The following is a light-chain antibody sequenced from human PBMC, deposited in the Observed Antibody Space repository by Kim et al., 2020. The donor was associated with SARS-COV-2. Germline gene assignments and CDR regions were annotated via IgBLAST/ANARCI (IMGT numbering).Light chain of an antibody. CDR3: SSYTSSSTYV. V-gene: IGLV2-14*04. J-gene: IGLJ1*01. CDR2: DVS. Sequence: GHSITISCTGTSSYVGGYNYVSWYQQHPGKAPKLMIYDVSKRPSGVSNRFSGSKSGNTASLTISGLQAEDEADYYCSSYTSSSTYVFGTGTKVTVL. CDR1: SSYVGGYNY.